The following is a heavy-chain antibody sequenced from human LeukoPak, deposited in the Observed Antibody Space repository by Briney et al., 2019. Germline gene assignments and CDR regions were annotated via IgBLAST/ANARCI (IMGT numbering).Heavy chain of an antibody. CDR1: GYSISSGYY. D-gene: IGHD3-22*01. V-gene: IGHV4-61*02. CDR2: IYTSGST. Sequence: SETLSLTCTVSGYSISSGYYWSWIRQPAGNGLEWIGRIYTSGSTNYNPSLKSRVTISVDTSKNQFSLKLSSVTAADMAVYYCVSYYDSSGYYRYWGQGTLVTVSS. CDR3: VSYYDSSGYYRY. J-gene: IGHJ4*02.